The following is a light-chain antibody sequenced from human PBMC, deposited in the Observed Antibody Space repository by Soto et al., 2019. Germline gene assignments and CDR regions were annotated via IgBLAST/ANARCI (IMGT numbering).Light chain of an antibody. CDR2: GAS. V-gene: IGKV3-15*01. J-gene: IGKJ4*01. CDR3: QQYNNWLT. Sequence: VVMTQSPATLSVSPGETATLSCRASQIISSNLAWYQQQPGQAPRLLIYGASTRATGVPARFSGSVSGTEFTLTISSLQSEDFAVYYCQQYNNWLTFGGGTKVEIK. CDR1: QIISSN.